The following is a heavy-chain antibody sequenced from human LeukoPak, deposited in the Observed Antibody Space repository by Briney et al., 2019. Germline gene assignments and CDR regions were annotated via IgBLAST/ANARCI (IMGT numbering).Heavy chain of an antibody. CDR2: IYYTGNT. J-gene: IGHJ2*01. Sequence: SETLSLTCTVFGDSIGAYYWSWIRQPPKKGLEWIGYIYYTGNTNYNPSLKSRVTISVDTSKNQFSLQLNSVTAADTAAYFCTRRATPNWYFDLWGRGTLVTVSS. V-gene: IGHV4-59*08. CDR1: GDSIGAYY. CDR3: TRRATPNWYFDL.